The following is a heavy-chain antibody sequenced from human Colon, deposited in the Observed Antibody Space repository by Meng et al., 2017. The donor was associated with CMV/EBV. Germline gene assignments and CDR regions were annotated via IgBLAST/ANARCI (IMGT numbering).Heavy chain of an antibody. J-gene: IGHJ4*02. CDR3: ARHGRPCSTGCLEFDL. CDR2: MRFDGSKT. V-gene: IGHV3-30*02. CDR1: GFSFNNYG. Sequence: GESLKISCTSSGFSFNNYGLHWVRQAPGKGLEGVAFMRFDGSKTSLAESVRGRFIISRDDSKNTLYLQINSLRADDTAVYYCARHGRPCSTGCLEFDLWGRGTLVTVSS. D-gene: IGHD2-2*01.